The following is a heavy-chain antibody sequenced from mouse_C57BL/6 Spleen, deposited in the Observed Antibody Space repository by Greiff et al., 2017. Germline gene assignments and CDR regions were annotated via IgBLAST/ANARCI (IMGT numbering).Heavy chain of an antibody. V-gene: IGHV5-17*01. D-gene: IGHD2-3*01. J-gene: IGHJ4*01. Sequence: LVESGGGLVKPGGSLKLSCAASGFTFSDYGMHWVRQAPEKGLEWVAYISSGSSTIYYADTVKGRFTISRDNAKNTLFLQMTSLRSEDTAMYYCARLYDGYYAYAMDYWGQGTSVTVSS. CDR3: ARLYDGYYAYAMDY. CDR1: GFTFSDYG. CDR2: ISSGSSTI.